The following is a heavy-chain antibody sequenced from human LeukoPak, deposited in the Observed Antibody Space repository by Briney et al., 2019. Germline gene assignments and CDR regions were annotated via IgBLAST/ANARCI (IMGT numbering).Heavy chain of an antibody. CDR2: IRIYKGNT. CDR1: GYTFTNYG. D-gene: IGHD3-3*01. CDR3: ARITYDFWSGYYMPDDP. Sequence: ASVKVSCKASGYTFTNYGISGVRQVPGQGLECMVWIRIYKGNTDYAHKLRGRVTMNTDTSTSTAYLGLRSLRSDDTAVYYCARITYDFWSGYYMPDDPWGQGTLVTVSS. J-gene: IGHJ5*02. V-gene: IGHV1-18*01.